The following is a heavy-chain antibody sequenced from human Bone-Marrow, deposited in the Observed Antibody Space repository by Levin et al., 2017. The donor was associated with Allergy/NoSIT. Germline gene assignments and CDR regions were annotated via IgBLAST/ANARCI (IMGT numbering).Heavy chain of an antibody. J-gene: IGHJ5*02. CDR2: FSPFLGAP. V-gene: IGHV1-2*06. CDR3: AREVESPDWFDP. Sequence: SCKASGYSFTAFYVNWVRQAPGQVLSFLFLFSPFLGAPPSSPPFPCRVTMTRDTSTSTAYMDLRRLTSDDTALYYCAREVESPDWFDPWGPGTLVTVSS. CDR1: GYSFTAFY.